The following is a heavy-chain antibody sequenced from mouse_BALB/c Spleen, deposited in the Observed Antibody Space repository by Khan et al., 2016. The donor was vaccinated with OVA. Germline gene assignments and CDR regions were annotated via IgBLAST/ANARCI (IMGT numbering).Heavy chain of an antibody. D-gene: IGHD1-2*01. CDR2: IYPGSGNT. CDR1: GYTFTDYY. V-gene: IGHV1-77*01. J-gene: IGHJ3*01. CDR3: ARRNYFGYTFAY. Sequence: QVQLQQSGAELARPGASVKLSCKASGYTFTDYYINWVKQRPGQGLEWIGEIYPGSGNTYYNEKFKDKATLTADKSSTTAYMQLSSLTSEDSAVYLCARRNYFGYTFAYWGQGTLVTVSA.